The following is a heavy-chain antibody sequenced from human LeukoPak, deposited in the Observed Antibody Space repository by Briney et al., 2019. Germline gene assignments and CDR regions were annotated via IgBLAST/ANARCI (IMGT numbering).Heavy chain of an antibody. D-gene: IGHD2-21*01. Sequence: PGRSLRLSCVASGFTFSRHGMHWVRQAPGKGLEWVTVIWSDGSNKYYADSVKGRFTISIDNSKNTLYLQMNSLRAEDTAVYYCARDHVTPGLLFDYWGQGNLVTVSS. J-gene: IGHJ4*02. CDR1: GFTFSRHG. V-gene: IGHV3-33*08. CDR3: ARDHVTPGLLFDY. CDR2: IWSDGSNK.